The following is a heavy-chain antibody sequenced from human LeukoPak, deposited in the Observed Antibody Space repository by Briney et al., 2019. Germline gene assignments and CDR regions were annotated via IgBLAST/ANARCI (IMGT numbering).Heavy chain of an antibody. D-gene: IGHD3-10*01. CDR2: ISYDGSNK. CDR3: ASPRGGYFDY. Sequence: PGGSLRLSCAASGFTLRSYGMHWVRQAPGKGLEWVAVISYDGSNKYYADSVKGRFTISRDNSKNTLYLQMNSLRADDTAVYYCASPRGGYFDYWGQGTLVTVSS. J-gene: IGHJ4*02. CDR1: GFTLRSYG. V-gene: IGHV3-30*03.